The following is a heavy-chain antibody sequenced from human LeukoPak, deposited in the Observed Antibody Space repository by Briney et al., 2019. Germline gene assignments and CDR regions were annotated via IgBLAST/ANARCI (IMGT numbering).Heavy chain of an antibody. CDR3: ARGNDILTGYYIFRFDP. CDR1: GYTFTSYA. CDR2: INPNSGGT. D-gene: IGHD3-9*01. J-gene: IGHJ5*02. Sequence: ASVKVSCKASGYTFTSYAMNWVRQAPGQGLEWMGWINPNSGGTNYAQKFQGRVTMTTYTSISTAYMDLSRLRSDDTAVYYCARGNDILTGYYIFRFDPWGQGTLVTVSS. V-gene: IGHV1-2*02.